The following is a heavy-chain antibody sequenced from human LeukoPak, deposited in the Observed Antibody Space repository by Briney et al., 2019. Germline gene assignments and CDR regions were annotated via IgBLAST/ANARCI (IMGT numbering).Heavy chain of an antibody. D-gene: IGHD6-13*01. J-gene: IGHJ4*02. CDR2: ISYDGSNK. V-gene: IGHV3-30*18. CDR3: AKEGSSSWYDFSQFDY. CDR1: GFTFSSYG. Sequence: GGSLRLSCAASGFTFSSYGMHWVRQAPGKGLEWVAVISYDGSNKYYADSVKGRFTISRDNSKNTLYLQMNSLRAEDTAVYYCAKEGSSSWYDFSQFDYWGQGTLVTVSS.